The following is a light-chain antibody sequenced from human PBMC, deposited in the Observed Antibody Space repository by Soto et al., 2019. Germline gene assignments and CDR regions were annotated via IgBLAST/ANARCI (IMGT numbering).Light chain of an antibody. CDR2: AAS. CDR1: QSISDY. Sequence: DIQMTQSPSSLSASVGDRVTITCRASQSISDYLDWYQLKPGKAPTLLLYAASSLQGGVPSRFRGSGSGTDLPLIISSLQPEDIATYYCQQSYSMPWTFGQATEVEV. J-gene: IGKJ1*01. V-gene: IGKV1-39*01. CDR3: QQSYSMPWT.